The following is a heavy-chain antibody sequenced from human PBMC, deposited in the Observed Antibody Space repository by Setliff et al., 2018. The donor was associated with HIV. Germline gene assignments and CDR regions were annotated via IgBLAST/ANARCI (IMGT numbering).Heavy chain of an antibody. D-gene: IGHD3-16*02. CDR3: ARVGDIGYFDY. CDR1: GGSISSYY. CDR2: IYYSGST. Sequence: SETLSLTCSISGGSISSYYWSWIRQTPGKGLEWIGDIYYSGSTIYNPSLKSRVTISVDMPKKQFSLKMNSVTAADTAVYYCARVGDIGYFDYWGQGTLVTVSS. J-gene: IGHJ4*02. V-gene: IGHV4-59*01.